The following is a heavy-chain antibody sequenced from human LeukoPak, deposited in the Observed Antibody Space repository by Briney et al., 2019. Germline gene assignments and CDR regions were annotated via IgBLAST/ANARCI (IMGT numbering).Heavy chain of an antibody. D-gene: IGHD3-22*01. CDR2: IWYDGSNK. J-gene: IGHJ3*02. CDR3: ARKWRDYYDSTPTGLSDAFDI. CDR1: GLTFSSYG. Sequence: GRSLRLSCAASGLTFSSYGMHWVRQAPGEGLEWVAVIWYDGSNKYYADSVKGRFTISRDNSKNTLYLQMNSLRAEDTAVYYCARKWRDYYDSTPTGLSDAFDIWGQGTMVTVSS. V-gene: IGHV3-33*01.